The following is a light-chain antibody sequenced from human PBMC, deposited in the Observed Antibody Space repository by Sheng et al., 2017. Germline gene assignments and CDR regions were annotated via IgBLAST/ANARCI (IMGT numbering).Light chain of an antibody. V-gene: IGLV8-61*01. CDR2: STN. CDR3: SSYGGSNNVI. J-gene: IGLJ2*01. CDR1: SGSVSSSHY. Sequence: QTVVTQEPSLSVSPGGTVTLTCGLSSGSVSSSHYPSWYQQTPGQPPRRLIQSTNSRSSGVPDRFSGSKSGNTASLTVSGLQAEDEADYYCSSYGGSNNVIFGGGTKLTVL.